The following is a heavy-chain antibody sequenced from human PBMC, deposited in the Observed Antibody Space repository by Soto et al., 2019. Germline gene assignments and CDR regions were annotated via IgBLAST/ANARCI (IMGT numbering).Heavy chain of an antibody. D-gene: IGHD5-18*01. J-gene: IGHJ5*01. Sequence: QVQLVQSVPEVKKPGASVKVSCKASGYTFTNYGISWVRQAPGQGLEWMGWINAYNGNTNYAQKLHGRVTMTTDTSTTTDYLELRTLRSDDTAVFYCARATTGGDGYTTLDSWGQGTLVTVSS. V-gene: IGHV1-18*01. CDR2: INAYNGNT. CDR3: ARATTGGDGYTTLDS. CDR1: GYTFTNYG.